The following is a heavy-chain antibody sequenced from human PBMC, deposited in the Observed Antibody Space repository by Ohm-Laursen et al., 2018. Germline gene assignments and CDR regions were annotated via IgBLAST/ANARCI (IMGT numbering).Heavy chain of an antibody. CDR1: GGSVSSGSYY. J-gene: IGHJ3*02. V-gene: IGHV4-61*01. CDR3: ARGAVVGATVDAFDI. D-gene: IGHD1-26*01. Sequence: SDTLSLTCTVSGGSVSSGSYYWSWIRQPPGKGLEWIGYIYYSGSTNYNPSLKSRVTISVDTSKNQFSLKLSSVTAADTAVYYCARGAVVGATVDAFDIWGQGTMVTVSS. CDR2: IYYSGST.